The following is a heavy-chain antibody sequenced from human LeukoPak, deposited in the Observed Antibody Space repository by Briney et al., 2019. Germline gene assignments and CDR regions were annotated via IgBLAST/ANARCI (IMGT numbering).Heavy chain of an antibody. CDR1: GGSVSSGSYY. Sequence: SETLSLTCTVSGGSVSSGSYYWSWIRQPPGKGLEWIGYIYYSGSTNYNPSLKSRVTISVDTSKNQFSLKLSSVTAADTAVYYCARTLEGEFLDYWGRGTLVTVSS. CDR2: IYYSGST. J-gene: IGHJ4*02. D-gene: IGHD3-16*01. V-gene: IGHV4-61*01. CDR3: ARTLEGEFLDY.